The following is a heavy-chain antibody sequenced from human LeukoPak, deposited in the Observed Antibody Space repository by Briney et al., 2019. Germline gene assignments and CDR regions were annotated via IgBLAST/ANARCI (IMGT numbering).Heavy chain of an antibody. CDR3: ARGYCSGGSCPFDF. J-gene: IGHJ4*02. V-gene: IGHV4-59*01. CDR2: IHYSGST. D-gene: IGHD2-15*01. Sequence: PSETLSLTCTVSGDSFSTYYWNWIRQPPGKVLEWIGYIHYSGSTNYTPSLKSRVTISMDTSANQFSLKLTSMTAADTAFYYCARGYCSGGSCPFDFWGQGSLVTVSS. CDR1: GDSFSTYY.